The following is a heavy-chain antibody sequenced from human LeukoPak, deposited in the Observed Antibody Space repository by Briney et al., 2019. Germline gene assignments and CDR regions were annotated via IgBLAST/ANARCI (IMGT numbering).Heavy chain of an antibody. J-gene: IGHJ4*02. CDR2: ISYDGSNK. V-gene: IGHV3-30-3*01. Sequence: PGGSLRLSCAVSGFTFSRYWMSWVRQAPGKGLEWVAVISYDGSNKYYADSVKGRFTISRDNSKNTLYLQMNSLRAEDTAVYYCARDSSGYYMGGYFDYWGRGTLVTVSS. CDR1: GFTFSRYW. CDR3: ARDSSGYYMGGYFDY. D-gene: IGHD3-22*01.